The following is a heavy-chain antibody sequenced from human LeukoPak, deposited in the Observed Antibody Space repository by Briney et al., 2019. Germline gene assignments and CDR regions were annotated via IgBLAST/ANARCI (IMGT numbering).Heavy chain of an antibody. CDR2: ISHSGSNL. V-gene: IGHV3-11*01. CDR1: GFTFSDSF. J-gene: IGHJ4*02. D-gene: IGHD3-22*01. Sequence: GGSLRLSCAASGFTFSDSFMSWIRQAPGKGLEWLSYISHSGSNLDYAESVRGRFTISRDNANHSLYLQINSLRAEDTAVYYCARGDSSGVPDYWGQGTLVTVSS. CDR3: ARGDSSGVPDY.